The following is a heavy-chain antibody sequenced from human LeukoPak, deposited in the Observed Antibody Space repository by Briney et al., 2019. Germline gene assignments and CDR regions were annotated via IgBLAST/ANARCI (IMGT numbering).Heavy chain of an antibody. CDR2: INQDGSEK. J-gene: IGHJ1*01. Sequence: GRSLRLSCAASGLTFSDYWMSWVRQAPGKGLEWVANINQDGSEKHYLDSVRGRFTISRDNAKNSLYLQMNSLRAEDTAVYYCARADGVGVATPYFQHWGQGTLVTVSS. D-gene: IGHD6-19*01. CDR3: ARADGVGVATPYFQH. CDR1: GLTFSDYW. V-gene: IGHV3-7*01.